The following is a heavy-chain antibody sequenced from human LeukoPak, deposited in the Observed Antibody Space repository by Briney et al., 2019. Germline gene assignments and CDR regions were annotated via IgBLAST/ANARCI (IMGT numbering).Heavy chain of an antibody. J-gene: IGHJ4*02. D-gene: IGHD3-10*01. V-gene: IGHV3-23*01. Sequence: GGSLRLSCAASGFTFSSYAISWVRQAPGKGLEWVSAISGSGGSTYYADSVKGRFTISRDNSKNTLYLQMNSLRAEDTAVYYCAKLSGYGSGSWCFDYWGQGTLVTVSS. CDR1: GFTFSSYA. CDR3: AKLSGYGSGSWCFDY. CDR2: ISGSGGST.